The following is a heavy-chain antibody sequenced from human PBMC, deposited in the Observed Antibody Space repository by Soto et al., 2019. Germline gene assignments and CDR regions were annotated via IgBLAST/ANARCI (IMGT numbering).Heavy chain of an antibody. V-gene: IGHV1-69*13. D-gene: IGHD2-8*01. CDR2: IIPIFGTA. J-gene: IGHJ5*02. Sequence: GASVKVSCKASGGTFSSYAISWGRQAPGQGLEWMGGIIPIFGTANYAQKFQGRVTITADESTSTAYMELSSMRSEDTAVYYCARDLDCTNGVCSSSSGWYFKPFDPWGQGTLVTVSS. CDR3: ARDLDCTNGVCSSSSGWYFKPFDP. CDR1: GGTFSSYA.